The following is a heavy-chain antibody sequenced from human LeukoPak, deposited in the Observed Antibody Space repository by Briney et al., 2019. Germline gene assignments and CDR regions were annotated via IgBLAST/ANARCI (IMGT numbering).Heavy chain of an antibody. D-gene: IGHD2-8*01. Sequence: ASVKVSCKVSGYTLTELSMHWVRQAPGKGLEWMGGFDPEDGETIYAQKFQGRVTMTEDTSTDTAYMELSSLRSEDTAVYYCATDLVGGYCTNGVCSDFDYWGQGTLVTVSS. V-gene: IGHV1-24*01. CDR2: FDPEDGET. CDR1: GYTLTELS. CDR3: ATDLVGGYCTNGVCSDFDY. J-gene: IGHJ4*02.